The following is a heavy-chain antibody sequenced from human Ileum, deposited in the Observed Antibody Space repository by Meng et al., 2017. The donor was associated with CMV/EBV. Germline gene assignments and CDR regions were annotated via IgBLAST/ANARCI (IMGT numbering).Heavy chain of an antibody. CDR3: ARGRDFWWEMDY. Sequence: QLQLQESGPGLVKPSETLSLTCTVSGGSISSSSYYWGWIRQPPGKGLEWIGSIYYSGSTYYNPSLKSRVTISVDTSKNQFSLKLSSVTAADTAVYYCARGRDFWWEMDYTGQGTLVTVSS. V-gene: IGHV4-39*07. CDR1: GGSISSSSYY. J-gene: IGHJ4*02. CDR2: IYYSGST. D-gene: IGHD1-26*01.